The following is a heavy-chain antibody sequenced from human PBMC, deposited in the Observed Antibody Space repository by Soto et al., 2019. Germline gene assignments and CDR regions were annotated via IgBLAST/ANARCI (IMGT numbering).Heavy chain of an antibody. CDR1: GFTFSSYA. CDR3: ATGGEQGGSYYYYYGMDV. J-gene: IGHJ6*02. CDR2: ISYDGSNK. D-gene: IGHD1-26*01. Sequence: LRLPCAASGFTFSSYAMHWVRQAPGKGLEWVAVISYDGSNKYYADSVKGRFTISRDNSKNTLYLQMNSLRAEDTAVYYCATGGEQGGSYYYYYGMDVWGQGTTVTVSS. V-gene: IGHV3-30-3*01.